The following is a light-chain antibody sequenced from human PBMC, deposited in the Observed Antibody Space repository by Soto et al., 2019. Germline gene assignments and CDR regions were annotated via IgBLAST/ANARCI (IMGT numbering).Light chain of an antibody. V-gene: IGKV3-11*01. Sequence: EIVLTQSPCTLSLSPGERATLSCRASQSVSSYYLAWYQQKPGQAPRLLMYDASKRATGIPARFSGSGSGTDFTLTISSLEPEDFAVYYCQQRDIWPWTFGQGTKVDIK. J-gene: IGKJ1*01. CDR1: QSVSSY. CDR2: DAS. CDR3: QQRDIWPWT.